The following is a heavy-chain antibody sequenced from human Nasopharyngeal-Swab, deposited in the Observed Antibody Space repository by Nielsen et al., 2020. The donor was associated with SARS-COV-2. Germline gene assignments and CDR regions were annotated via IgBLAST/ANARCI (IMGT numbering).Heavy chain of an antibody. CDR1: GGTFSSYS. D-gene: IGHD4-17*01. J-gene: IGHJ6*02. CDR2: IIPIFGTA. Sequence: SVKVSCKASGGTFSSYSISWVRQAPGQGLEWMGGIIPIFGTANYAQKFQGRVTITADESTNTAYMELRSLRSDDTAVYYCARYTRPGDYIYYYYGMDVWGQGTTVTVSS. V-gene: IGHV1-69*13. CDR3: ARYTRPGDYIYYYYGMDV.